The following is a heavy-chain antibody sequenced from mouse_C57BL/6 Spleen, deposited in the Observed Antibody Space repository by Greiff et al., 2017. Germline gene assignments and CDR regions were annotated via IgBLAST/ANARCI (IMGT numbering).Heavy chain of an antibody. D-gene: IGHD2-5*01. CDR2: IYPGDGDT. Sequence: QVQLQQSGAELVKPGASVKISCKASGYAFSSYWMNWVKQRPGKGLEWIGQIYPGDGDTNYNGKFKGKATLTADKSSSTAYMQLSSLTSEDSAVYFCARSGSNYVFDYWGQGTSVTVSS. V-gene: IGHV1-80*01. J-gene: IGHJ4*01. CDR3: ARSGSNYVFDY. CDR1: GYAFSSYW.